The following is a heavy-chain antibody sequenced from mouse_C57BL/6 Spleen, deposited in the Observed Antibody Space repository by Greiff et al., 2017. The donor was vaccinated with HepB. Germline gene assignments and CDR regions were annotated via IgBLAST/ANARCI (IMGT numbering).Heavy chain of an antibody. J-gene: IGHJ4*01. V-gene: IGHV1-47*01. Sequence: VQRVESGAELVKPGASVKMSCKASGYTFTTYPIEWMKQNHGKSLEWVGNFHPYNDDTKYNEKFKGKATLTVEKSSSTVYLELSRLTSDDSAVYYCARRTGYYAMDYWGQGTSVTVSS. CDR2: FHPYNDDT. CDR3: ARRTGYYAMDY. D-gene: IGHD4-1*01. CDR1: GYTFTTYP.